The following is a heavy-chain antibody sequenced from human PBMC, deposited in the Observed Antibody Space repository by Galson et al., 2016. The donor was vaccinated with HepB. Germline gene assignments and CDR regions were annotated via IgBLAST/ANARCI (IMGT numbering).Heavy chain of an antibody. CDR1: GGTFSSYA. CDR3: AKGAGGYYDH. V-gene: IGHV1-69*05. Sequence: SVKVSCKASGGTFSSYAISWVRQAPGQGLEWMGGIIPIFGTANYAQKFQGRLTITRDTSATTAYMELSGLGSEDTAVYFCAKGAGGYYDHWGQGTLVTVSS. J-gene: IGHJ4*02. D-gene: IGHD4/OR15-4a*01. CDR2: IIPIFGTA.